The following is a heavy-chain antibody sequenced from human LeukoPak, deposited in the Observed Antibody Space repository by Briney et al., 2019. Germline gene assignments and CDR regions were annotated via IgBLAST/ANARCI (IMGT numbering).Heavy chain of an antibody. V-gene: IGHV3-23*01. CDR3: ATDPYTVFEH. Sequence: GGSLRLSCLASGFTFNSYAMAWVRQAPGKGLEWVSAITNGGGRITFYADSVKGRFTISRDNSKNTLYLQMNGLRAEDTAVYYCATDPYTVFEHWGQGTLVIVSS. D-gene: IGHD3-16*01. CDR1: GFTFNSYA. J-gene: IGHJ1*01. CDR2: ITNGGGRIT.